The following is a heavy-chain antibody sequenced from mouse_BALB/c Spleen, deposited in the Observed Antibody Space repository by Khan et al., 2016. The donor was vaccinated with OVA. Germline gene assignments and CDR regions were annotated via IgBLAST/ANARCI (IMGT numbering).Heavy chain of an antibody. CDR1: GFNIKDTY. V-gene: IGHV14-3*02. Sequence: VQLQQSGAELVKPGASVKLSCTLSGFNIKDTYMHWVKQRPEQGLEWIGRIDPANGNTKYDPKFPGKATITADTSSNPAYLQLSSLTSEDTAVYYCATYYYGSSRYFDYWGQGTTLTVSS. CDR3: ATYYYGSSRYFDY. CDR2: IDPANGNT. J-gene: IGHJ2*01. D-gene: IGHD1-1*01.